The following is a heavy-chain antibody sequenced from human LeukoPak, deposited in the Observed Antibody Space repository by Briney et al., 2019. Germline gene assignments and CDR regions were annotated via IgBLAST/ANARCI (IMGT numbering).Heavy chain of an antibody. CDR1: GGSISSYY. CDR3: ARSVGVWGSYRNFDY. J-gene: IGHJ4*02. D-gene: IGHD3-16*02. Sequence: SETLSLTCTVSGGSISSYYWSWIRQPPGKGLEWIGYIYYSGSTNYNPSLKSRVTISVDTSKNQFSLKLSSVTAADTAVYYCARSVGVWGSYRNFDYWGQGTLVTVSS. CDR2: IYYSGST. V-gene: IGHV4-59*12.